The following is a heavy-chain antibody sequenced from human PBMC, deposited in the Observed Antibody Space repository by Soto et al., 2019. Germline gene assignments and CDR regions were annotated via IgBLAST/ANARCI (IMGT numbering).Heavy chain of an antibody. D-gene: IGHD6-19*01. CDR2: IIPIFGTA. CDR3: ARLPVADLDRDY. V-gene: IGHV1-69*12. CDR1: GGTFSSYA. J-gene: IGHJ4*02. Sequence: QVQLVQSGAEVKKPGSSVKVSCKASGGTFSSYAISWVRQAPGQGLEWMGGIIPIFGTANYAQKFQGRVTITADESTRTAYMELSRLRSEDTAVYCCARLPVADLDRDYWGQGTLVTVSS.